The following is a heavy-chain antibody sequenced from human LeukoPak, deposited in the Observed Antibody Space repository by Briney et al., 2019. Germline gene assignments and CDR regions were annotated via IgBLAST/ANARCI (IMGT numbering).Heavy chain of an antibody. CDR3: ARDYLRRNCNGGYCMPLDV. J-gene: IGHJ6*04. D-gene: IGHD2-15*01. CDR1: GDSVSSSTSYF. V-gene: IGHV4-61*01. Sequence: SETLSLTCSVSGDSVSSSTSYFWSWIRQPPGKGLEWIGYISYSGSTNYNPSLKSRVNLSVDTSKNQFSLKLSSVTAADTAVYYCARDYLRRNCNGGYCMPLDVWGKGTTVTVSS. CDR2: ISYSGST.